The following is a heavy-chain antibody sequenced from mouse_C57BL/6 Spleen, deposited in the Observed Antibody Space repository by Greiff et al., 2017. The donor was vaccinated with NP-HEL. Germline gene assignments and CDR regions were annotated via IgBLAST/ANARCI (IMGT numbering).Heavy chain of an antibody. CDR2: IDPSDSYT. CDR3: ARGSNYRFAY. J-gene: IGHJ3*01. Sequence: VQLQQPGAELVMPGASVKLSCKASGYTFTSYWMHWVKQRPGQGLEWIGEIDPSDSYTNYNQKFKGKSTLTVDKSSSTAYMQLSSLTSEDSAVYYCARGSNYRFAYWGQGTLVTVSA. D-gene: IGHD2-5*01. V-gene: IGHV1-69*01. CDR1: GYTFTSYW.